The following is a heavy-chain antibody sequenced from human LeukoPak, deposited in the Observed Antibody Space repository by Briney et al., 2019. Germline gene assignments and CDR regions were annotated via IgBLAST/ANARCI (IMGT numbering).Heavy chain of an antibody. CDR3: AREILGGFNPGAY. V-gene: IGHV4-4*02. D-gene: IGHD1-14*01. CDR2: IHRSGSP. Sequence: RASETLSLTRTLSLDSTTSNFWSWARQPPGEGMEWIGEIHRSGSPNYNPSLQSRVTISIDRSRNQIVLELSSVTAADTAVYYCAREILGGFNPGAYWGQGTLVTVSS. CDR1: LDSTTSNF. J-gene: IGHJ4*02.